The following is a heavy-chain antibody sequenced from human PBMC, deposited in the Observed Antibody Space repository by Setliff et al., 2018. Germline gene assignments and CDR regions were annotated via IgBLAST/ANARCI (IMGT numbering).Heavy chain of an antibody. CDR2: ISAYSGNT. D-gene: IGHD3-3*01. CDR1: GYTFTNYG. J-gene: IGHJ6*02. V-gene: IGHV1-18*01. Sequence: ASVKVSCKASGYTFTNYGVTWVRQAPGQGLEWMGWISAYSGNTNYAQKLQGRVTMTRNTSISTAYMELSSLRSEDTAVYYCAREGRFQLPQYYYYYGMDVWGQGTTVTVSS. CDR3: AREGRFQLPQYYYYYGMDV.